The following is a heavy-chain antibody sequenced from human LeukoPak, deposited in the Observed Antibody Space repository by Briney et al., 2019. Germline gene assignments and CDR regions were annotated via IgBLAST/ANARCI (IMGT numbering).Heavy chain of an antibody. CDR1: GYTFTSYD. Sequence: ASVKVSCKASGYTFTSYDINWVRQAPGQGLEWMGWINPNSGGTNYAQKFQGRVTMTRDTSISTAYMELSRLRSDDTAVYYCARTYGMDVWGQGTTVTVSS. CDR3: ARTYGMDV. CDR2: INPNSGGT. J-gene: IGHJ6*02. V-gene: IGHV1-2*02.